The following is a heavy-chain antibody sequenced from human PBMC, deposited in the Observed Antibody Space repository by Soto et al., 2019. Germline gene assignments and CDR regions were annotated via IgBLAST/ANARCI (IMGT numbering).Heavy chain of an antibody. CDR1: GFTFSSYA. Sequence: EVQLLESGGGLVQPGGSLRLSCAASGFTFSSYAMSWVRQAPGKGLEWVSAISGTGGSTSYADSVKGRFTISRDNSKNTLYLQMNSLRDEDTAVYYCAKADLSIVVVPAAMNYFDYWGQGTLVTVSS. D-gene: IGHD2-2*01. V-gene: IGHV3-23*01. CDR2: ISGTGGST. CDR3: AKADLSIVVVPAAMNYFDY. J-gene: IGHJ4*02.